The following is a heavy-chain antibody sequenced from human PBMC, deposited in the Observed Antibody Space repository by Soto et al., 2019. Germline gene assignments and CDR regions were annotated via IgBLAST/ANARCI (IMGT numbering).Heavy chain of an antibody. V-gene: IGHV3-30-3*01. J-gene: IGHJ4*02. CDR1: GFTFSTYA. CDR2: ISYDGSVR. D-gene: IGHD6-19*01. CDR3: ARQNSGWSYYFDY. Sequence: QVQLVESGGGVVQPGRSLRLSCAASGFTFSTYAMHWVRQAPGKGLEWMAVISYDGSVRYYADSVKGRFTISRDNSKNTLYLQMHSLRGGDPALYYCARQNSGWSYYFDYWGQGTLVTVSS.